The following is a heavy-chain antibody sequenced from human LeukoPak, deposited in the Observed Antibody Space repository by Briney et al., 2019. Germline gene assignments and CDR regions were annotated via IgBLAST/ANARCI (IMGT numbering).Heavy chain of an antibody. CDR1: GFTFRNYG. Sequence: GRSLRLSCAASGFTFRNYGMHWGGQTPGKGLEWVAFIWHDESNKNYADSVKGRFTISRDNSKNTLYLQMNSLRAEDTAVYYCARDYSTTWSYGVDVWGQGTTVTVSS. CDR3: ARDYSTTWSYGVDV. CDR2: IWHDESNK. V-gene: IGHV3-33*01. J-gene: IGHJ6*02. D-gene: IGHD2-2*01.